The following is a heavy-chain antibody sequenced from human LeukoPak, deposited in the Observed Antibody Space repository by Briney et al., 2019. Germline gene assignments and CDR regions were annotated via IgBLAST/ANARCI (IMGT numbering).Heavy chain of an antibody. CDR3: ACYDYGGKTWY. V-gene: IGHV3-21*01. Sequence: GGSLRLSCAASGFTFSSYSMNCVRQAPGKGLEWVSSISNSSSYIYYADSVTGRFTISRDNAKNSLYLQMNSRRAEDTAVYYCACYDYGGKTWYWGQGTLVTVSS. D-gene: IGHD4-17*01. CDR1: GFTFSSYS. CDR2: ISNSSSYI. J-gene: IGHJ4*02.